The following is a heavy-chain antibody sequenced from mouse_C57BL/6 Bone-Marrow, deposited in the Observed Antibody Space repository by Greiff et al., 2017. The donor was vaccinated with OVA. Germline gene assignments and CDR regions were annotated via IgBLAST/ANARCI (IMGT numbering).Heavy chain of an antibody. CDR1: GFTFSDYY. V-gene: IGHV5-16*01. CDR2: INYDGSST. D-gene: IGHD1-1*01. CDR3: ARGSTTVVGNYAMDY. Sequence: EVKLVESEGGLVQPGSSMKLSCTASGFTFSDYYMAWVRQVPEKGLEWVANINYDGSSTYYLDSLKSRFIISRDNAKNILYLQMSSLKSEETATYYGARGSTTVVGNYAMDYWGQGTSVTVSS. J-gene: IGHJ4*01.